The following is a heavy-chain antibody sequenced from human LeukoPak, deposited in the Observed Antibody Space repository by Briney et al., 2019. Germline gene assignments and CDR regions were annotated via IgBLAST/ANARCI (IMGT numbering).Heavy chain of an antibody. J-gene: IGHJ4*02. V-gene: IGHV4-39*01. CDR3: GRLSRGWGSGYAYNFDH. Sequence: SETLSLTCTVSVGSVSSSNFYWGWIRQPPGKGLEWIGGIYYTGSTYYNPSLKSRVTISVDTSKNQFSLKLSSVSAADTAVYYCGRLSRGWGSGYAYNFDHWGQGTLVTVSS. CDR1: VGSVSSSNFY. D-gene: IGHD3-22*01. CDR2: IYYTGST.